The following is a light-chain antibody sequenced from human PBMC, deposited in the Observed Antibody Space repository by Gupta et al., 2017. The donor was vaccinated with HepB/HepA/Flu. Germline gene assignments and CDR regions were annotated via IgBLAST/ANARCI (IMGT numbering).Light chain of an antibody. CDR2: AAS. CDR1: QSISTF. Sequence: DIQMTQSPSSLSAFVGDRVTITCRASQSISTFLNWYQHKPGKAPQLLIFAASTLHAGVPSRFSGSGSGTDFTLTITSLQPEDFATYSCQQSDIMPITFGQGTRLEIK. V-gene: IGKV1-39*01. J-gene: IGKJ5*01. CDR3: QQSDIMPIT.